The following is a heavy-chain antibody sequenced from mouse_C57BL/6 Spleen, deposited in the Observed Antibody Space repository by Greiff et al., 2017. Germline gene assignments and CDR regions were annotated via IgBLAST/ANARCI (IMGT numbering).Heavy chain of an antibody. V-gene: IGHV5-17*01. D-gene: IGHD1-1*01. J-gene: IGHJ4*01. CDR3: ARPGLLGAMDY. Sequence: EVHLVESGGGLVKPGGSLKLSCAASGFTFSDYGMHWVRQAPEKGLEWVAYISSGSSTIYYADTVKGRFTISRDNAKNTLFLQMTSLRSEDTAMYYCARPGLLGAMDYWGQGTSVTVSS. CDR1: GFTFSDYG. CDR2: ISSGSSTI.